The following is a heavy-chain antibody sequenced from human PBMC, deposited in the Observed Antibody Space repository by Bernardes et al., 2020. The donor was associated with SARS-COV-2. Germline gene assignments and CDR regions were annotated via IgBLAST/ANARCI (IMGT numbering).Heavy chain of an antibody. CDR1: GGSFSDFY. Sequence: SETLSLTCAVYGGSFSDFYWSWIRQPPGKGLEWIGEINHSGSTNYNPSLKSRVAISVDTSKSQFSLKLSSVTAADTAVYYCARGDLRADYWGQGTLVTVSA. V-gene: IGHV4-34*01. CDR3: ARGDLRADY. D-gene: IGHD3-16*01. J-gene: IGHJ4*02. CDR2: INHSGST.